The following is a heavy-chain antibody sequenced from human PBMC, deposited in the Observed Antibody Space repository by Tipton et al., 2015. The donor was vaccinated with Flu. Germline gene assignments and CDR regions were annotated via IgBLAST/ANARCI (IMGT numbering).Heavy chain of an antibody. CDR2: INPNSGGT. D-gene: IGHD5-18*01. V-gene: IGHV1-2*06. Sequence: QLVQSGAEVKKPGASVKVSCKASGYTFTGYYMHWVRQAPGQGLEWMGRINPNSGGTNYAQKFQGRVTMTRDTAISTAYMELSRLRSDDTAVYYCARAVSWIQLCAADYWGQGTLVTVSS. CDR3: ARAVSWIQLCAADY. CDR1: GYTFTGYY. J-gene: IGHJ4*02.